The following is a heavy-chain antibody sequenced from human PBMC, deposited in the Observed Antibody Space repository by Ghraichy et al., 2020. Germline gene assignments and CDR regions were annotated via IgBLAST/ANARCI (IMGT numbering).Heavy chain of an antibody. CDR1: GYTFTSYS. CDR2: INAANGNT. V-gene: IGHV1-3*01. Sequence: ASVKVSCQASGYTFTSYSIHWVRQAPGQRLETVGWINAANGNTKYSQKVRGRVTISRDTSAATAYLEVSSLRSEDTAVYYCARTFFTTQTKSPRFENALDIWGQGTMVTVSS. D-gene: IGHD4-17*01. J-gene: IGHJ3*02. CDR3: ARTFFTTQTKSPRFENALDI.